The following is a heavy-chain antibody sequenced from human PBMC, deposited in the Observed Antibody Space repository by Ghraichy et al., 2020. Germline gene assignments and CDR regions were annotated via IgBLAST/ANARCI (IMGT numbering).Heavy chain of an antibody. D-gene: IGHD2-2*01. V-gene: IGHV3-21*01. Sequence: GGSLRLSCAASGFTFSSYSMNWVRQAPGKGLEWVSSISSSSSYIYYADSVKGRFTISRDNAKNSLYLQMNSLRAEDTAVYYCARDLTKDIVVVPAARGPLDAFDIWGQGTMVTVSS. CDR2: ISSSSSYI. CDR3: ARDLTKDIVVVPAARGPLDAFDI. J-gene: IGHJ3*02. CDR1: GFTFSSYS.